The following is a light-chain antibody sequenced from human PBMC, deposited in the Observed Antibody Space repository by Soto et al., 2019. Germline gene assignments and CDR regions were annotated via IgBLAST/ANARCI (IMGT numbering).Light chain of an antibody. CDR3: QQRYNFPIT. J-gene: IGKJ5*01. V-gene: IGKV3-11*01. Sequence: EIVLTQSPATLSLSPGERATLSCGASQSISGYLGWYQQKPGQAPRLLIYAVSNRAAGIPARFSGSGSGTDFTLTISRLEPEDFSVYYCQQRYNFPITFGQGPRLEIK. CDR1: QSISGY. CDR2: AVS.